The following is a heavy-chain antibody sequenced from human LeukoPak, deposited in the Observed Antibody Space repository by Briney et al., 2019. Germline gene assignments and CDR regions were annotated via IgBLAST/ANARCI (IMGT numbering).Heavy chain of an antibody. J-gene: IGHJ5*02. V-gene: IGHV3-23*01. CDR1: GFSFSTYA. Sequence: PGGSLRLSCAASGFSFSTYAMNWVRQAPGKGLEWVSGISGSGGSTDYADSVKGRFTISRDNSKNTLYLQMDSLRIEDTALYYCAKDRGYEVVFDPWGQGTLVAVSS. D-gene: IGHD5-12*01. CDR2: ISGSGGST. CDR3: AKDRGYEVVFDP.